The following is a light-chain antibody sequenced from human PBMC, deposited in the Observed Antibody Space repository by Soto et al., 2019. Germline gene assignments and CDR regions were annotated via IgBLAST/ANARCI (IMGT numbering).Light chain of an antibody. CDR1: QSVSSSY. CDR3: QQYGSSPWT. CDR2: GAS. J-gene: IGKJ1*01. V-gene: IGKV3-20*01. Sequence: EILLTQAPGTLSLSPGERATLSCRSSQSVSSSYLAWYQQKPGQAPGLLIYGASSRATGIPDRFSGSGSGTDFTLTISRLEPEDFAVYYCQQYGSSPWTFGQGTKVDI.